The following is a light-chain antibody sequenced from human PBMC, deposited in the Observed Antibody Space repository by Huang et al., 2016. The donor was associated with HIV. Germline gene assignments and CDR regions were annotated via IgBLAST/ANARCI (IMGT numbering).Light chain of an antibody. CDR1: QSFRSN. J-gene: IGKJ1*01. CDR2: VAP. V-gene: IGKV3-15*01. CDR3: QQYNNWPRT. Sequence: EIVMTQSPATMSVSPGGRATLSCRASQSFRSNLAGYQHKPGQAPRVLIYVAPTRATGVPARFSGSGSETDFTLTISRQQSEDFAQYYCQQYNNWPRTFGQGTKVEIK.